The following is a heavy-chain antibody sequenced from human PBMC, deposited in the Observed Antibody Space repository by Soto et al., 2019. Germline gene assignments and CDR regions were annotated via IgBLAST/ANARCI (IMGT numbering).Heavy chain of an antibody. V-gene: IGHV4-59*08. CDR1: GGSISSYY. J-gene: IGHJ6*02. Sequence: QVQLQESGPGLVKPSETLSLTCTVSGGSISSYYWSWIRQPPGKGLEWIGYIYYSGSTNYNPSLKSRVTISVDTPKNQFSLKLSSVTAGDTAVYYCAGQYSYGSYGMDVWGQGTTVTVSS. CDR2: IYYSGST. CDR3: AGQYSYGSYGMDV. D-gene: IGHD5-18*01.